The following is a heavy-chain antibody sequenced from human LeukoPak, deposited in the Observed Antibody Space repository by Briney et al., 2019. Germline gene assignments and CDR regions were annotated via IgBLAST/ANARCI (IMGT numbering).Heavy chain of an antibody. Sequence: PGGSLRLSCAASGFPFDDYSMHWVRQAPGKVREWVSLISWDGGSTYYADSVKGRFTISRDNSKNSLYLQMNSLRAEDTALYYCAKDKSRDDFWSGYYPYWGQGTLVTVSS. CDR3: AKDKSRDDFWSGYYPY. J-gene: IGHJ4*02. V-gene: IGHV3-43D*03. CDR2: ISWDGGST. CDR1: GFPFDDYS. D-gene: IGHD3-3*01.